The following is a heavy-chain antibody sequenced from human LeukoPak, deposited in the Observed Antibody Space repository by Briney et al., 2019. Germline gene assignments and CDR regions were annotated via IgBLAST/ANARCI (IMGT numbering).Heavy chain of an antibody. CDR3: ACSYSRFRYFDY. V-gene: IGHV1-69*06. Sequence: GASVKVSCKASGGTFSSYGISWVRQAPGQGLEWMGGIIPIFGTTNYAQRFQGRVTITAAKSTSTAYMELSSLRSEDTAVYYCACSYSRFRYFDYWGQGTLVTVSS. J-gene: IGHJ4*02. D-gene: IGHD6-13*01. CDR1: GGTFSSYG. CDR2: IIPIFGTT.